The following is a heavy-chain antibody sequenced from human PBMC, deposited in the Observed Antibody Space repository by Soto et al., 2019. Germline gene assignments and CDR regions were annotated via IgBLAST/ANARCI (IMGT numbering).Heavy chain of an antibody. Sequence: EVQLLESGGGSVQPGGSLKLSCGVSGFNIPDYGVTWVRQPPGKGLEWVSGFPGGHGKTFYADSVRGRFTLSREDSRNMVYLQMDSLRVEDTAVYYCTRWNGFGDSWGQGTLVTVAS. CDR3: TRWNGFGDS. J-gene: IGHJ4*02. D-gene: IGHD1-1*01. CDR1: GFNIPDYG. CDR2: FPGGHGKT. V-gene: IGHV3-23*01.